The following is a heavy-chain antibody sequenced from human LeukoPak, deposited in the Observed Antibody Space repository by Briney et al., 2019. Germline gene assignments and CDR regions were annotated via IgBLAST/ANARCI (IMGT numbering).Heavy chain of an antibody. J-gene: IGHJ4*02. Sequence: GGSLRLSCAASGFTFSDFGMHWVRQAPGKGLEWVALIRSDGSNKYYADSVKGRFTISRDKSKNTLHLQMNNLRAEDTAVYYCAKERRGYYSEYWGQGTQVTVSS. CDR2: IRSDGSNK. CDR1: GFTFSDFG. D-gene: IGHD3-22*01. CDR3: AKERRGYYSEY. V-gene: IGHV3-30*02.